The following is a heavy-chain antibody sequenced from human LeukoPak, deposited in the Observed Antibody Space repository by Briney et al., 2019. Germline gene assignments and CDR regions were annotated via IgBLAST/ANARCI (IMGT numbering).Heavy chain of an antibody. Sequence: ASVKVSCKASGYTFSNYGISWVRQAPGQGLEWMGWISAYNGNTNYAQKLQGRVTMTTDTSTSTAYMELRSLRSDDTAVYYCARDTNYYDRSGYPDYWGQGTLVTVSS. CDR3: ARDTNYYDRSGYPDY. CDR2: ISAYNGNT. J-gene: IGHJ4*02. CDR1: GYTFSNYG. V-gene: IGHV1-18*01. D-gene: IGHD3-22*01.